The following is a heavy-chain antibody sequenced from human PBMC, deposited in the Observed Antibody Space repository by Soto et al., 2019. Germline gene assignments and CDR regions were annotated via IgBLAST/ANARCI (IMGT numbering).Heavy chain of an antibody. J-gene: IGHJ4*02. CDR1: GFSFNDAW. V-gene: IGHV3-15*01. CDR2: IRSKADGGTT. Sequence: EVQLVESGGGLVKPGGSLGLACVASGFSFNDAWMSWVRQAPGKGLEWIGRIRSKADGGTTDYAAPVKGRFTISRDDSKNTLYLQMDSLKTEDTALYYCTTDRQGATGHYNWGQGTLVTVSS. D-gene: IGHD3-22*01. CDR3: TTDRQGATGHYN.